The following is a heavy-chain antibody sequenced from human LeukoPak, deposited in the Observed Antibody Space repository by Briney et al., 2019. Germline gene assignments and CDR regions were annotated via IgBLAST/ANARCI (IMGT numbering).Heavy chain of an antibody. V-gene: IGHV3-64*04. CDR1: GFTFNRFY. CDR2: ISSNGATT. J-gene: IGHJ4*02. D-gene: IGHD4-11*01. CDR3: AKDLYSNYGPADY. Sequence: GGSLRLSCSASGFTFNRFYLHWVRQAPGKGLEFVSHISSNGATTYYADSVKGRFTISRDNSKNTLYLQMNSLRAEDTAVYYCAKDLYSNYGPADYWGQGNLVTVSS.